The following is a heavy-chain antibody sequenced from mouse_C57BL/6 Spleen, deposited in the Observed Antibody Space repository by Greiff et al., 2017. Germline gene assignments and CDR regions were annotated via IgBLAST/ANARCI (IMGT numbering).Heavy chain of an antibody. CDR2: IYPGSGST. Sequence: QVQLQQPGAELVKPGASVKMSCKASGYTFTSYWITWVKQRPGQGLEWIGDIYPGSGSTNYNEKFKGKATLTVDRSSSTAYMQLSSLTSAASAVYFCASRAQAASMGYWGQGPSVTVSS. CDR1: GYTFTSYW. CDR3: ASRAQAASMGY. J-gene: IGHJ4*01. V-gene: IGHV1-55*01. D-gene: IGHD3-2*02.